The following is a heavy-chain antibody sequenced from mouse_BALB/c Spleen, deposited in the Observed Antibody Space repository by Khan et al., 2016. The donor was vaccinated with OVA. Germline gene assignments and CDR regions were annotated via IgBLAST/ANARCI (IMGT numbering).Heavy chain of an antibody. V-gene: IGHV1S135*01. CDR2: IDPFSGGT. D-gene: IGHD2-2*01. Sequence: EVQLQQSGPELMKPGASVKISCKASGYSFTSYYIHWVMQSHGKSLEWIGYIDPFSGGTTYNQKFKGKTTLTVDKSSSTAYIQLSNLTSEDSAVYYCTSHGYVAWFTYWGQGTLVTVSA. CDR1: GYSFTSYY. CDR3: TSHGYVAWFTY. J-gene: IGHJ3*01.